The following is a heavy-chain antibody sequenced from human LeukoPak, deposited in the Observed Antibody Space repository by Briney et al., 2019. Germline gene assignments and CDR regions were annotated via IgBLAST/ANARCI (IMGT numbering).Heavy chain of an antibody. V-gene: IGHV1-2*02. CDR2: INPNSGGT. Sequence: SVKVSCKASGYTFTGYYMHWVRQAPGQGLEWMGWINPNSGGTNYAQKFQGRVTMTRDTSISTAYMELSRLRSDDTAVYYCARKYSSSWYGNDYWGQGTLVTVSS. CDR3: ARKYSSSWYGNDY. D-gene: IGHD6-13*01. CDR1: GYTFTGYY. J-gene: IGHJ4*02.